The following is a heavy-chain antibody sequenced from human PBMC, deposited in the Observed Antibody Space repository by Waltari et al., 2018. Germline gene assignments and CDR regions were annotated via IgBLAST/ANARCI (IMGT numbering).Heavy chain of an antibody. CDR3: ARRQLGGAFDP. V-gene: IGHV1-69*12. Sequence: QVQLVQSGDEVRKPGSSVKVSCKASGGTCGSYAITWVRQAPGEGLEWRGGVIPRFGTAPNYAQKFQGGLTITADESTATVYMDLSSLRSDDTAVYYCARRQLGGAFDPWGQGTLVSVSS. CDR1: GGTCGSYA. J-gene: IGHJ5*02. CDR2: VIPRFGTAP. D-gene: IGHD3-16*01.